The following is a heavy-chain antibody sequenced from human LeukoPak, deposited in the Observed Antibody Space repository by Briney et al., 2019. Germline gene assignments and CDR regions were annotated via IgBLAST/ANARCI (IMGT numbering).Heavy chain of an antibody. CDR3: ARRGDGDSSVGDWFDP. J-gene: IGHJ5*02. CDR2: IYSGGST. CDR1: GFAVSTNY. V-gene: IGHV3-66*01. D-gene: IGHD4-17*01. Sequence: GGSLRLSCAASGFAVSTNYMTWVRQAPGKGLEWVSVIYSGGSTYYADSVRGRFTISRDNSKNTVYLQMNSLRAEDTAVYYCARRGDGDSSVGDWFDPWGQGTLVTVSS.